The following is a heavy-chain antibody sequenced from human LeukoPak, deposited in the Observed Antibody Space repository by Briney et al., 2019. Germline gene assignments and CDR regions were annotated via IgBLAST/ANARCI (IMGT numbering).Heavy chain of an antibody. D-gene: IGHD6-13*01. CDR2: IYSSGTT. V-gene: IGHV3-53*01. CDR3: AREVKKGIAAAGSRDY. Sequence: GGSLRLSCAASGFTVNSNYMSWVRQAPGKGLEWVSIIYSSGTTYYADSVKGRFTISRDNSKNTLYPQMNSLRAEDTAVYYCAREVKKGIAAAGSRDYWGQGTLVTVSS. J-gene: IGHJ4*02. CDR1: GFTVNSNY.